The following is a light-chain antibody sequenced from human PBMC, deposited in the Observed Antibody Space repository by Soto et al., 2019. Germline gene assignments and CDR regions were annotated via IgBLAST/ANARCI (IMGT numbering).Light chain of an antibody. CDR1: SSDIGDYDY. CDR3: FSYAGNSIYV. CDR2: EVT. Sequence: QSALTQPASVSGSPGQSITISCTGTSSDIGDYDYVSWYQQHPGKVPKLMIYEVTKRPSGVSDRFSGSKSGNTASLTISGLQDEDEADYYCFSYAGNSIYVFGTGTKLTVL. J-gene: IGLJ1*01. V-gene: IGLV2-14*01.